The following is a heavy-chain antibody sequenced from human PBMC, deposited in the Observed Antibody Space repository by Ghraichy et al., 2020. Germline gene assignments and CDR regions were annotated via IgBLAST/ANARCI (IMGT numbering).Heavy chain of an antibody. V-gene: IGHV3-30*18. CDR3: AKKFGAGSGYYYVGPAAEY. D-gene: IGHD3-22*01. Sequence: GGSLRLSCAASGFTFSDHGMYWVRQAPGKSLDLVSLLSHDALITSSAESVEGRFTISRDNSKNTLYLQMSRLRPEDTAVYLCAKKFGAGSGYYYVGPAAEYWGQGTLVTVSA. J-gene: IGHJ4*02. CDR2: LSHDALIT. CDR1: GFTFSDHG.